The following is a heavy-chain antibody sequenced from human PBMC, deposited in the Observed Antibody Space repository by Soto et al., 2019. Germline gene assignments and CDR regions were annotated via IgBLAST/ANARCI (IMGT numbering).Heavy chain of an antibody. J-gene: IGHJ5*02. V-gene: IGHV5-51*01. CDR1: GYSCTHYW. D-gene: IGHD2-15*01. CDR2: IFPGDSDT. Sequence: GESLNFSCKTSGYSCTHYWIGCVRQMPGKGLEWMGIIFPGDSDTNYSPPLQDQVTISADKSINTAYLQWSSLRASDTATYYCARHTPPAWGQGPMVTV. CDR3: ARHTPPA.